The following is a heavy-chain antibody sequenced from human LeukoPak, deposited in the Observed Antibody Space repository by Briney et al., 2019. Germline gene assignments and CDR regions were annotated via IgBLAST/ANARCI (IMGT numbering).Heavy chain of an antibody. CDR2: ISSSSSYI. J-gene: IGHJ6*03. Sequence: GGSLRLSCAASGFTFSSYSMNWVRQAPGKGLEWVSSISSSSSYIYYADSVKGRFTISRDNAKNSLYLQMNSLRAEDTAVYYCARGVAAYYYMDVWGKGTTVTISS. CDR3: ARGVAAYYYMDV. V-gene: IGHV3-21*01. D-gene: IGHD2-21*01. CDR1: GFTFSSYS.